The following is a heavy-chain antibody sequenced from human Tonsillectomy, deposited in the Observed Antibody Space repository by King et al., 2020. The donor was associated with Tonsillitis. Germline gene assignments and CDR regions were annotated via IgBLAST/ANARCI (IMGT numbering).Heavy chain of an antibody. CDR3: AKDRHSSTHPYYYSGMDG. J-gene: IGHJ6*02. CDR2: INPKTGVT. D-gene: IGHD6-13*01. CDR1: AFTLTDFY. V-gene: IGHV1-2*02. Sequence: VQLVESGAEVKKPGAAVMVSCRASAFTLTDFYIHWLRQAPGEGLEWMGWINPKTGVTNYAQKYLGRVRMTRDTSITTVYMELSNLRSDDTAVYLCAKDRHSSTHPYYYSGMDGWGQGTTVIVSS.